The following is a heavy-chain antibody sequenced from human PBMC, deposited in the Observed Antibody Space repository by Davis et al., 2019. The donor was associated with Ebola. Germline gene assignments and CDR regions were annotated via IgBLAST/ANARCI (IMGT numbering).Heavy chain of an antibody. V-gene: IGHV3-73*01. CDR3: TITTVTLDY. J-gene: IGHJ4*02. CDR1: GFTFSSYG. Sequence: PGGSLRLSCAASGFTFSSYGMHWVRQASGKGLEWVGRIRSKANSYATAYAASVKGRFTISRDDSKNTAYLQMNSLKTEDTAVYYCTITTVTLDYWGQGTLVTVSS. CDR2: IRSKANSYAT. D-gene: IGHD4-17*01.